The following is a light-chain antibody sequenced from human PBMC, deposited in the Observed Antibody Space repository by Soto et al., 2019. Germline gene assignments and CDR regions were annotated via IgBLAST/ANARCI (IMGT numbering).Light chain of an antibody. Sequence: QSVLTQTPSVSGAPGQKITMSCTGSSSNIGAGYDVHWYQQVPGAAPRLLIYADNNRPSGVPDRFSASKSGTSASLAITGLQGEDEANYYCQSYDTSLSGVIFGAGTKVTDL. V-gene: IGLV1-40*01. CDR1: SSNIGAGYD. J-gene: IGLJ2*01. CDR2: ADN. CDR3: QSYDTSLSGVI.